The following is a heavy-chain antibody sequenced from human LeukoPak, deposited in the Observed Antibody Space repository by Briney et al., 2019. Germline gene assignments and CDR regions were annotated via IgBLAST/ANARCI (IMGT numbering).Heavy chain of an antibody. D-gene: IGHD6-19*01. J-gene: IGHJ4*02. CDR2: IYTSGST. CDR3: ARDYPHGYSSGWDY. CDR1: GGSISSYY. Sequence: SETLSLTCSVSGGSISSYYWSWIRQPAGKGLEWIGRIYTSGSTNYNPSLKSRVTMSVDTSKNQFSLKLSSVTAADTAVYYCARDYPHGYSSGWDYWGQGTLVTVSS. V-gene: IGHV4-4*07.